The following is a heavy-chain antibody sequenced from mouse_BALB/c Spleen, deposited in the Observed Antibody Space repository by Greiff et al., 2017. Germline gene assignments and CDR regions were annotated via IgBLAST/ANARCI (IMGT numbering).Heavy chain of an antibody. CDR3: ARDQGARLRLWFAY. J-gene: IGHJ3*01. V-gene: IGHV5-4*02. D-gene: IGHD2-4*01. CDR1: GFTFSDYY. CDR2: ISDGGSYT. Sequence: EVQRVESGGGLVKPGGSLKLSCAASGFTFSDYYMYWVRQTPEKRLEWVATISDGGSYTYYPDSVKGRFTISRDNAKNNLYLQMSSLKSEDTAMYYCARDQGARLRLWFAYWGQGTLVTVSA.